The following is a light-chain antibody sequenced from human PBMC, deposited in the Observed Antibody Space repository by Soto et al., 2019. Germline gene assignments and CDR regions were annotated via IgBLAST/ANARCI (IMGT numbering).Light chain of an antibody. CDR3: HQYVNSPGT. CDR1: QSVNSNY. V-gene: IGKV3-20*01. CDR2: GAS. Sequence: EVVLTQSPDTLSLSPGERATLSCGASQSVNSNYLAWFQQKPGQAPKLLIYGASNRATGIPDRFSGSGSGTDFTLTISRLEPEDFAVYYCHQYVNSPGTFGQGTKVEIK. J-gene: IGKJ1*01.